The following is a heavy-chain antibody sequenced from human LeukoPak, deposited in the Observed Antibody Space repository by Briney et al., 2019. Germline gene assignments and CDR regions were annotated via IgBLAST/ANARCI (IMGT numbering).Heavy chain of an antibody. Sequence: GSSVKVSCKTSGCTFRSHTCGWVRQAPGQGLEWMGRITPVINSEKYEQKFRDRLTITADTITVTAYMELSSLTPDDTAVYFCPRVNLRGSQYTWFDPWGQGTLVIVSS. V-gene: IGHV1-69*08. CDR2: ITPVINSE. D-gene: IGHD1-26*01. J-gene: IGHJ5*02. CDR1: GCTFRSHT. CDR3: PRVNLRGSQYTWFDP.